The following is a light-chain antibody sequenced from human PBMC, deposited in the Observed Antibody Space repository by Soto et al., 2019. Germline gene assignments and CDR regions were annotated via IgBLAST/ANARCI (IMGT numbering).Light chain of an antibody. CDR2: AAS. CDR3: QQSYSTPLI. J-gene: IGKJ4*01. Sequence: DIQMTQSPSSLSASVGDRVTITCRACQSISSYLNWYQQKQGKAPKLLIYAASSLQSGVPSRFSGSTSGTDFTLTISSLQPEDFATYYWQQSYSTPLIFGGGTKVEIK. CDR1: QSISSY. V-gene: IGKV1-39*01.